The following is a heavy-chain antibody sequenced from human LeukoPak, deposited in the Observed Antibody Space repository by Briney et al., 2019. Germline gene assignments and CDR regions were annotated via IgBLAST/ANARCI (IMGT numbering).Heavy chain of an antibody. Sequence: ASVKVSCKASGYTFTGYYMHWVRQAPGQGLEWMGWINPNSGGTNYAQKFQGRVTMTRDTSITTAYMELSRLRSDDTAVYYCARGGITIFGVVIWGEYWGPGTLVTVSS. V-gene: IGHV1-2*02. CDR1: GYTFTGYY. CDR3: ARGGITIFGVVIWGEY. D-gene: IGHD3-3*01. CDR2: INPNSGGT. J-gene: IGHJ4*02.